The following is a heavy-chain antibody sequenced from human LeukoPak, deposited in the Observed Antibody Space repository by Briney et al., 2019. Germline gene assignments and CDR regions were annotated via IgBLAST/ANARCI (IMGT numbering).Heavy chain of an antibody. J-gene: IGHJ5*02. CDR2: MNPTSGNT. Sequence: GASVKVSCKASGYTFGNYDINWVRQATGQGLEWMGWMNPTSGNTGYAQKFQGRVSMTRDTSIDTAYMELSSLRSDDTAVYYCARGSLVYFGTNGLFWLDPWGPGTLVTVSS. D-gene: IGHD2-8*01. CDR3: ARGSLVYFGTNGLFWLDP. CDR1: GYTFGNYD. V-gene: IGHV1-8*01.